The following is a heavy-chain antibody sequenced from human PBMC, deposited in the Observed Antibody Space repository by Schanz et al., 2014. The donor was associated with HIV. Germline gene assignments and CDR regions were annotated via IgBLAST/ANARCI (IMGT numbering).Heavy chain of an antibody. V-gene: IGHV3-9*01. CDR3: AKDIQDYSNSFDL. Sequence: EVQLVESGGALVQPGRSLRLSCAASGFTFDDYAMHWVRQAPGKGLEWVSSISWNSVFIAYADSVKGRFTISRDNAKNSLYLQMNSLRPEDTALYYCAKDIQDYSNSFDLWGQGTLVTVSA. J-gene: IGHJ4*02. CDR1: GFTFDDYA. CDR2: ISWNSVFI. D-gene: IGHD4-4*01.